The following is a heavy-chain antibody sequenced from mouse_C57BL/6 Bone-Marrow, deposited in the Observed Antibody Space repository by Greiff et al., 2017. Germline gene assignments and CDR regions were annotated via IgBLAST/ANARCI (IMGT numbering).Heavy chain of an antibody. CDR3: ARQEGFAY. CDR2: ISNGGGST. Sequence: EVKAVESGGGLVQPGGSLKLSCAASGFTFSDYYMYWVRQTPEKRLEWVAYISNGGGSTYYPDTVKGRFTISRDNAKNTLYLQMSRLKSEDTAMYYCARQEGFAYWGQGTLVTVSA. J-gene: IGHJ3*01. CDR1: GFTFSDYY. V-gene: IGHV5-12*01.